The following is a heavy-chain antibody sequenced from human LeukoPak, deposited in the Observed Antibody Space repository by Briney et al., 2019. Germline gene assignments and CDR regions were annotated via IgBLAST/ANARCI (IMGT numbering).Heavy chain of an antibody. D-gene: IGHD3-22*01. CDR1: GFTFSSYA. J-gene: IGHJ5*02. V-gene: IGHV3-23*01. Sequence: ASLRLSCAASGFTFSSYAMSWVRQAPGKGLEWVSAISGSGGSTYYADSVKGRFTISRDNSKNTLYLQMNSLRAEDTAVYYCAKDDSPGSYSSCWFGPWGQGTLVTVSS. CDR2: ISGSGGST. CDR3: AKDDSPGSYSSCWFGP.